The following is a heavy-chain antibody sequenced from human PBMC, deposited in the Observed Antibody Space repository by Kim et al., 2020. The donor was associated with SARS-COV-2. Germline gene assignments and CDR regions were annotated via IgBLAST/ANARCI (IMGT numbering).Heavy chain of an antibody. V-gene: IGHV3-48*02. CDR3: ARDGHGMDV. Sequence: VRQAPGKGLEWVSYIISSSSTIYYADSVQGRFTISRDNAKNSLYLQMNSLRDEDTAIYYCARDGHGMDVWGQGTTVTVSS. CDR2: IISSSSTI. J-gene: IGHJ6*02.